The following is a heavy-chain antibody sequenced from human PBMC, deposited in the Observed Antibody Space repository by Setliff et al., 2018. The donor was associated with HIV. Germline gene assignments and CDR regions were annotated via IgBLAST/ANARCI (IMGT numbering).Heavy chain of an antibody. J-gene: IGHJ4*02. V-gene: IGHV3-21*03. CDR3: AFPSGVTSTRPFLAS. CDR2: ISSSSSYI. D-gene: IGHD3-3*02. CDR1: GGSFSGYF. Sequence: ETLSLTCGVSGGSFSGYFWTWIRQAPGKGLEWVSSISSSSSYIYYADSVKGRFTISRDNAKNSLYLQMNSLKAEDTAVYYCAFPSGVTSTRPFLASWGQGTLVTVSS.